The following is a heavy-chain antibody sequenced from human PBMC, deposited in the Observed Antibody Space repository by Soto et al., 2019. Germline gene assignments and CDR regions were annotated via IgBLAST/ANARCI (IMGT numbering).Heavy chain of an antibody. CDR3: ARDTPMFAGLHAFDL. CDR2: IYYSGST. D-gene: IGHD3-10*02. J-gene: IGHJ3*01. CDR1: GGSISSGGYY. V-gene: IGHV4-31*03. Sequence: QVQLQESGPGLVKPSQTLSLTCTVSGGSISSGGYYWSWIRQHPGKGLEWIGYIYYSGSTYYNPYPKSRVTIPVDTSKHQFALKLSSVTAADTAVYYCARDTPMFAGLHAFDLWGQGTMVTVSS.